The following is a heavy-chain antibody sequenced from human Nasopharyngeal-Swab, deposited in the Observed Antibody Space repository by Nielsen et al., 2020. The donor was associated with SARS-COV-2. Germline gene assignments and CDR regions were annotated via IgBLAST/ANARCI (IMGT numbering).Heavy chain of an antibody. CDR2: INGDGSAR. Sequence: GGSLRLSCAASGFIFSNHYMTWVRQAPGKGLEWVANINGDGSARYYVDSVRGRFTVSRDNAKNSLYLQMNSLRVEDTALYYCAGESGPNGFDIWGQGAMITVSS. V-gene: IGHV3-7*04. J-gene: IGHJ3*02. CDR1: GFIFSNHY. D-gene: IGHD2-15*01. CDR3: AGESGPNGFDI.